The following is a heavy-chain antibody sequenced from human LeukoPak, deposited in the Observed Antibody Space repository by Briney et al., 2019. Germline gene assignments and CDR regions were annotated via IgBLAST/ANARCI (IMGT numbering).Heavy chain of an antibody. Sequence: SASLSLTCTVSGGSMSSYYWSWIRQPPGKGLEWIGYIYYSGSTNYNPSLKSRVTISVDTSKNQFSLKLSSVTAADTAVYYCARHYYGSGSTLDYWGQGTLVT. J-gene: IGHJ4*02. D-gene: IGHD3-10*01. CDR2: IYYSGST. CDR3: ARHYYGSGSTLDY. CDR1: GGSMSSYY. V-gene: IGHV4-59*08.